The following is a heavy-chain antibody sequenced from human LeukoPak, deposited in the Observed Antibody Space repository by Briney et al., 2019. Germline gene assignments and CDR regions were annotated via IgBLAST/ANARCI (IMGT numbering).Heavy chain of an antibody. D-gene: IGHD2-15*01. V-gene: IGHV1-8*01. J-gene: IGHJ4*02. CDR2: MIPNSGNT. Sequence: ASVKVSCKASGYTFTSYDINWVRQATGQGLEWLGWMIPNSGNTGYAQKFQGRVTMTSNTSISTAYMELSSLRSEDTAVYYGARPTYQYCSGGSCYFDYWGQGTLVTVSS. CDR3: ARPTYQYCSGGSCYFDY. CDR1: GYTFTSYD.